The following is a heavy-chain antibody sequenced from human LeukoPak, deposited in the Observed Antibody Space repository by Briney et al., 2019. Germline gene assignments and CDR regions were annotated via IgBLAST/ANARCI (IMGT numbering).Heavy chain of an antibody. V-gene: IGHV3-30*18. D-gene: IGHD1-26*01. Sequence: GGSLRLSCAASGFTFSSYGMHWVRQAPGKGLEWVAVISYDGSNKYYADSVKGRFTISRDNSKNTLYLQMNSLRAEDTAVYYCAKERGIVGASFDHWGQGTLVTVSS. J-gene: IGHJ4*02. CDR2: ISYDGSNK. CDR1: GFTFSSYG. CDR3: AKERGIVGASFDH.